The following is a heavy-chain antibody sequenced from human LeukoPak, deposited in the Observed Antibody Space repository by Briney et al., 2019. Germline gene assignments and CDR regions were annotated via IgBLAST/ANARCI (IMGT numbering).Heavy chain of an antibody. CDR1: GASINEYY. V-gene: IGHV4-59*08. J-gene: IGHJ4*02. CDR3: ARHYGSFRFDS. CDR2: IYYSGST. Sequence: PSETLSLTCTVSGASINEYYWSWIWQPAGKGLEWIAYIYYSGSTNYNPSLKSRVTISVDTSKNQFSLKLSSVTAADTAVYYCARHYGSFRFDSWGQGTLVTVSS. D-gene: IGHD1-26*01.